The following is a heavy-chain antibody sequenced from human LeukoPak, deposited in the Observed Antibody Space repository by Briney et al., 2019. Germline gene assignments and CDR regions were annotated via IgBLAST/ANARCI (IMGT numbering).Heavy chain of an antibody. J-gene: IGHJ5*02. CDR1: GGSFSGYY. CDR2: INHSGST. CDR3: ARVVLMVYAMKGGWFDP. D-gene: IGHD2-8*01. V-gene: IGHV4-34*01. Sequence: PSETLSLTCAVYGGSFSGYYWSWIRQPPGKGQEWSGEINHSGSTNYNPSLKSRVTISVDTSKNQFSLKLSSVTAADTAVYYCARVVLMVYAMKGGWFDPWGQGTLVTVSS.